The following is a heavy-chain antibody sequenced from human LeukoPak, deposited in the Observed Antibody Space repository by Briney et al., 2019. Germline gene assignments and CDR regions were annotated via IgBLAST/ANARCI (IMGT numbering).Heavy chain of an antibody. J-gene: IGHJ4*02. CDR2: ISYDGSNK. V-gene: IGHV3-30*01. CDR3: ARAGDSSGYYGFDY. Sequence: GGSLRLSCAASGFTFSSYAMHWVRQAPGKGLERVAVISYDGSNKYYADSVKGRFTISRDNSKNTLYLQMNSLRAEDTAVYYCARAGDSSGYYGFDYWGQGTLVTVSS. D-gene: IGHD3-22*01. CDR1: GFTFSSYA.